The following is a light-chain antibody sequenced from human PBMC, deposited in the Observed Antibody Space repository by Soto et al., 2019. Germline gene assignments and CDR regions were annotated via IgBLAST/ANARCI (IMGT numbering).Light chain of an antibody. Sequence: DIQMTQSPSSLSAFVGDSVTITCHAGQRISTFLNWYHQKPGKAPKLLIYSASYLQSGVPSNFSGSGSGTDFTLSIVTLQPEDFGTYFCQQSYRLPLTFGGGTKVEI. V-gene: IGKV1-39*01. CDR2: SAS. CDR1: QRISTF. CDR3: QQSYRLPLT. J-gene: IGKJ4*01.